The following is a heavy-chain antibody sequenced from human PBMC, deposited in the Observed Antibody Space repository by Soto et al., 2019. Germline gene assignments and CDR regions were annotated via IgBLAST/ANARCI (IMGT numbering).Heavy chain of an antibody. CDR1: GGTFSSYT. Sequence: SVKVSCKASGGTFSSYTISWVRQAPGQGLEWMGRIIPILGIANYAQKFQGRVTITADKSTSTAYMELSSLRSEDTAVYYCARAINCSGGSCYSGRWAQGTLVNVSS. D-gene: IGHD2-15*01. CDR3: ARAINCSGGSCYSGR. CDR2: IIPILGIA. J-gene: IGHJ4*02. V-gene: IGHV1-69*02.